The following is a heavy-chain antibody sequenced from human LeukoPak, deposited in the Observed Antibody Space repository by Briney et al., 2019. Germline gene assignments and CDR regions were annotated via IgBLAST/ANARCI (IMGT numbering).Heavy chain of an antibody. CDR2: ISNDGSHE. D-gene: IGHD1-7*01. Sequence: GRSLRLSCPASGFTFSTFPMRWVRQAPGKWLQWVAFISNDGSHEYYRDSVKGRVTISRDNSKNTLFLQMNSLTIEDTAVYYCARGAGTMVYYIDVWGNGTTVTVSS. J-gene: IGHJ6*03. CDR3: ARGAGTMVYYIDV. V-gene: IGHV3-30*10. CDR1: GFTFSTFP.